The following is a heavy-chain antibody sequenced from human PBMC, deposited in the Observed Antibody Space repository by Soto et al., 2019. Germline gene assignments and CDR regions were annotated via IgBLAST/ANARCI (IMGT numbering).Heavy chain of an antibody. Sequence: GGSLRLSCAASGFTFSSYAMSWVRQAPGKGLEWVSAISGSGGSTYYADSVKGRFTISRDNSKNTLYLQMNSLRAEDTAVYYCAKYRYCSGGSCNDAFDIWGQGTMVTVSS. CDR1: GFTFSSYA. D-gene: IGHD2-15*01. V-gene: IGHV3-23*01. CDR2: ISGSGGST. CDR3: AKYRYCSGGSCNDAFDI. J-gene: IGHJ3*02.